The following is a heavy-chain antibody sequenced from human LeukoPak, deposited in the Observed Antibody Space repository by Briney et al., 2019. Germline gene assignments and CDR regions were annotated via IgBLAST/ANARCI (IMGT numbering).Heavy chain of an antibody. CDR2: IYYSGST. CDR1: GGSISSYY. V-gene: IGHV4-59*01. J-gene: IGHJ4*02. CDR3: ARVPYQIGPLG. Sequence: SETLSLTCTVSGGSISSYYWSWIRQPPGKGLEWIGYIYYSGSTNYNPSLKSRVTISVDTSKNQFSLKLSSVTAADTAVYYCARVPYQIGPLGWDQGTLVTVSS. D-gene: IGHD2-21*01.